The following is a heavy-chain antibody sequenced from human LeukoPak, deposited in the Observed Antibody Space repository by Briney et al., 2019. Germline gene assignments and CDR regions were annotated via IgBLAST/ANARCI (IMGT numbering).Heavy chain of an antibody. J-gene: IGHJ5*02. CDR2: ISGSGGST. CDR3: AQNDVAVAGVGEYNWFDP. V-gene: IGHV3-23*01. CDR1: GFTFSSDA. D-gene: IGHD6-19*01. Sequence: PGGSLRLSCAASGFTFSSDAMSWVRQAPGKGLEWVSAISGSGGSTYYADSVKGRFTISRDNSKNTLYLQMNSLRAEDTAVYYCAQNDVAVAGVGEYNWFDPWGQGTLVTVSS.